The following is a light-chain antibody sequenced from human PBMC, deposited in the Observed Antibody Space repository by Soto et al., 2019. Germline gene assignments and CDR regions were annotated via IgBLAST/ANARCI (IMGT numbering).Light chain of an antibody. Sequence: EIVMTQSPVTLSVSPGDRATLSCRASQSVNSNLAWYQQKPGQTPKLLLYVASTSATGITTRFSGSGSGTEFTLTISSLQSEDFAVYYCQQYNVWPLTFGGGTKVEFK. J-gene: IGKJ4*01. CDR1: QSVNSN. CDR2: VAS. V-gene: IGKV3-15*01. CDR3: QQYNVWPLT.